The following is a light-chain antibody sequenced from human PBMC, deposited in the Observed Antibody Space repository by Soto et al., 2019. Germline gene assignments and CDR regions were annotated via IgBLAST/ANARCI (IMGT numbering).Light chain of an antibody. CDR1: SSDIGTYNS. CDR3: SSYTTSSTVV. V-gene: IGLV2-14*01. J-gene: IGLJ3*02. Sequence: QSALTQPASVSGSPGQSITISCTGSSSDIGTYNSVSWYQQHAGEVPKLMIYDVKNRPSGISDRFSGSKSGNTASLTISGLQAEDEADYYCSSYTTSSTVVFGVGTKLTVL. CDR2: DVK.